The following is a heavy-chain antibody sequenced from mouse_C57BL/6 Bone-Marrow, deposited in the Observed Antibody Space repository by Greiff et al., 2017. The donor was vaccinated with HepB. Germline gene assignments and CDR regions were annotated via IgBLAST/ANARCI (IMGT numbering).Heavy chain of an antibody. Sequence: EVKVVESGGDLVKPGGSLKLSCAASGFTFSSYGMSWVRQTPDKRLEWVATISSGGSYTYYPDSVKGRFTISRDNAKNTLYLQMSSLKSEDTAMYYCARHPSYYYGSSSNWYFDVWGTGTTVTVSS. CDR1: GFTFSSYG. D-gene: IGHD1-1*01. V-gene: IGHV5-6*01. J-gene: IGHJ1*03. CDR3: ARHPSYYYGSSSNWYFDV. CDR2: ISSGGSYT.